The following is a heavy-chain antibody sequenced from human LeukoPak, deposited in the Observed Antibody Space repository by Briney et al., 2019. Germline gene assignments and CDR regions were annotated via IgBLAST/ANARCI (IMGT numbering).Heavy chain of an antibody. J-gene: IGHJ4*02. CDR1: GFTFRTYT. D-gene: IGHD4-17*01. V-gene: IGHV3-23*01. Sequence: GEALRLSCTASGFTFRTYTMSWVRQAPGKGLEWVSAISGTGYSTYHADSVKGRFTITRDDSKNTLYLQMNSPRAEDTATYYCAKDHTYGDNQKDFDYWGQGTLVTVS. CDR2: ISGTGYST. CDR3: AKDHTYGDNQKDFDY.